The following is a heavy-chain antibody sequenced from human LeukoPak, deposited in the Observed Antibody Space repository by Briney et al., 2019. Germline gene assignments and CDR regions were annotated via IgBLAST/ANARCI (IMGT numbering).Heavy chain of an antibody. D-gene: IGHD6-13*01. J-gene: IGHJ4*02. CDR2: IYYSGST. V-gene: IGHV4-39*07. CDR3: ARAYSSSWYESYYFDY. CDR1: GGSISSSSYY. Sequence: PSETLSLTCTVSGGSISSSSYYWGWIRQPPGKGLEWIGSIYYSGSTYYNPSLKSRVTISVDTSKNQFSLKLSSVTAADTAVYYCARAYSSSWYESYYFDYWGQGTLVTVSS.